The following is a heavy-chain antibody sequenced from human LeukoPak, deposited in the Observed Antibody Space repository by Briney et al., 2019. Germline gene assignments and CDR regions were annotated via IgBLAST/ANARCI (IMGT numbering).Heavy chain of an antibody. CDR3: TRQHGSGSYVY. CDR1: GFTFSGSA. D-gene: IGHD3-10*01. J-gene: IGHJ4*02. CDR2: IRSKANSYAT. Sequence: PGGSLRLSCAASGFTFSGSAMHWVRQASGKGLEWVGRIRSKANSYATAYAASVKGRFTISRDDSKNTAYLQMNSLKTEDTAVYYCTRQHGSGSYVYWGQGTLVTVSS. V-gene: IGHV3-73*01.